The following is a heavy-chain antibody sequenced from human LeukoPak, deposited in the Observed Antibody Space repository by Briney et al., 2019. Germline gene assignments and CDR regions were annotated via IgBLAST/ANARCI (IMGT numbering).Heavy chain of an antibody. J-gene: IGHJ4*02. CDR2: IYYSGST. V-gene: IGHV4-59*01. CDR1: GGSISSYC. D-gene: IGHD6-13*01. CDR3: ASGYSSSWYLVGY. Sequence: SETLSLTCTVSGGSISSYCWSWIRQPPGKGLEWIGYIYYSGSTNYNPSLKSRVTISVDTPKNQFSLKLSSVTAADTAVYYCASGYSSSWYLVGYWGQGTLVTVSS.